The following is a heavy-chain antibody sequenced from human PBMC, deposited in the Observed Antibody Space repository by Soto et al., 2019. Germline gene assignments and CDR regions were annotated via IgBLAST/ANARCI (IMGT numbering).Heavy chain of an antibody. CDR2: IIPIFGTA. V-gene: IGHV1-69*13. D-gene: IGHD2-2*01. CDR1: GGTFSSYA. Sequence: EASVKVSCKASGGTFSSYAISWVRQAPGQGLEWMGGIIPIFGTANYAQKFQGRVTITADESTSTAYMELSSLRSEDTAVYYCARAVYTDDIVVVPADKNYYYYGMDVWGQGTTVTVSS. J-gene: IGHJ6*02. CDR3: ARAVYTDDIVVVPADKNYYYYGMDV.